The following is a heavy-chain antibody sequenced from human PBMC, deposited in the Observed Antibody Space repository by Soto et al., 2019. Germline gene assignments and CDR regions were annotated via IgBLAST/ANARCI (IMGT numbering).Heavy chain of an antibody. Sequence: QVQLQESGPGLVKPSQTLSLTCTVSGGSISSGDYYWTWIRQPPGKGLEWIGYIYYSGYTCYNPSLKSRITISVDTSKYQFSLKLTSVTAADTAVYFCARGRNGYHILTGFSSHYWGQGTLVTVSS. CDR3: ARGRNGYHILTGFSSHY. J-gene: IGHJ4*02. D-gene: IGHD3-9*01. CDR2: IYYSGYT. V-gene: IGHV4-30-4*01. CDR1: GGSISSGDYY.